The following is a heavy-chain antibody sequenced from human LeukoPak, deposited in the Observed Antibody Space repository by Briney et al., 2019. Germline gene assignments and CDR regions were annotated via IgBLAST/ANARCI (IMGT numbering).Heavy chain of an antibody. CDR3: ARETFDSSGYYADY. V-gene: IGHV4-34*01. Sequence: PSETLSLTCAVYGGSFSGYYWSRIRQPPGKGLEWIGEINHSGSTNYNPSLKSRVTISVDTSKNQFSLKLSSVTAADTAVYYCARETFDSSGYYADYWGQGTLVTVSS. CDR1: GGSFSGYY. CDR2: INHSGST. D-gene: IGHD3-22*01. J-gene: IGHJ4*02.